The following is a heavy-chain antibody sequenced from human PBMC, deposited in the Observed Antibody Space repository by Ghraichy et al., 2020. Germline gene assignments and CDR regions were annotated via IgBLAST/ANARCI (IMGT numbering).Heavy chain of an antibody. Sequence: LSLTCAASGFTFSSYSMNWVRQAPGKGLEWVSSISSSSSYIHYADSVKGRFTISRDNAKNSLYLQMNSLRAEDTAVYYCARELSTWNYEKNWFDPWGQGTLVTVSS. V-gene: IGHV3-21*01. J-gene: IGHJ5*02. CDR1: GFTFSSYS. CDR2: ISSSSSYI. CDR3: ARELSTWNYEKNWFDP. D-gene: IGHD1-7*01.